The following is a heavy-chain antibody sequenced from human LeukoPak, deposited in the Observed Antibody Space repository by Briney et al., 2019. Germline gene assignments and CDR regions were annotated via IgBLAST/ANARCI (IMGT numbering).Heavy chain of an antibody. J-gene: IGHJ6*03. CDR3: ARDSGYGSYLYYYYYYMDV. Sequence: ASVKVSCKASGYTFTSYYMHWVRQAPGQGLEWMGWINPNSGGTNYAQKFQGRVTMTRDTSISTAYMELSRLRSDDTAVYYCARDSGYGSYLYYYYYYMDVWGKGTTVTVSS. V-gene: IGHV1-2*02. CDR2: INPNSGGT. CDR1: GYTFTSYY. D-gene: IGHD1-26*01.